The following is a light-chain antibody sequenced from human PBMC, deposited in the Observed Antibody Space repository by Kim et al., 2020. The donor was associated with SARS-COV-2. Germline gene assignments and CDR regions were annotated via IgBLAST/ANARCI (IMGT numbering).Light chain of an antibody. CDR1: SSDVGGYNY. V-gene: IGLV2-14*04. Sequence: QSITISCTGTSSDVGGYNYVSWYQQHPGKAPKLMIYDVSKRLSGVSNRFSGSKSGNTASLTISGLQAEDEADYYCSSYTSSSTYVVFGGGTKVTVL. CDR2: DVS. CDR3: SSYTSSSTYVV. J-gene: IGLJ2*01.